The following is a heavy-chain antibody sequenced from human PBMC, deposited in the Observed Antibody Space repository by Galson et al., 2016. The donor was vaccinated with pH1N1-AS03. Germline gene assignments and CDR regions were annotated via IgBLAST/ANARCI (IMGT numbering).Heavy chain of an antibody. CDR3: ARDLRDESVGCNGRFYLTEAFEI. Sequence: SVKVSCKASGGSFSDFGLNWVRQAPGQGLEWMGRILPISGMTDYAKKFQDRVTIIADKSTTTPYMEVSSLRPEDTAVYFCARDLRDESVGCNGRFYLTEAFEIWGQGTKVTVSS. V-gene: IGHV1-69*04. D-gene: IGHD2/OR15-2a*01. CDR1: GGSFSDFG. J-gene: IGHJ3*02. CDR2: ILPISGMT.